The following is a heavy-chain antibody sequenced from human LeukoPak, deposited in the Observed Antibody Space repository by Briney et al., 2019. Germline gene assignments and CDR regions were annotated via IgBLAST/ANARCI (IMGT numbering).Heavy chain of an antibody. CDR3: ARQVGAYEYYFDY. J-gene: IGHJ4*02. V-gene: IGHV4-4*09. Sequence: SETLSLTCTVSGGSISSYYWSWIRQPPGKGLEWIGYIYTSGSTNYNPSLKSRVTISVDTSKNQFSLKLSSVTAADTAVYYCARQVGAYEYYFDYWGQGTLVNVSS. CDR2: IYTSGST. CDR1: GGSISSYY. D-gene: IGHD1-26*01.